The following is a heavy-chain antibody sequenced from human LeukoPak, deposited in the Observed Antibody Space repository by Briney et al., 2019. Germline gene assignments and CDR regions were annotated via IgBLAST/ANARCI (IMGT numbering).Heavy chain of an antibody. CDR2: ISGSGGST. D-gene: IGHD2-15*01. J-gene: IGHJ4*02. CDR3: ARDCSGGSCYLSEYYFDY. CDR1: GFTFSSYA. V-gene: IGHV3-23*01. Sequence: GGSLRLSCAASGFTFSSYAMSWVRQAPGKGREGGSAISGSGGSTYYADSVKGRFTISRDNSKNTPYLQMNSLRDEDTAVYYCARDCSGGSCYLSEYYFDYWGQGTLVTVSS.